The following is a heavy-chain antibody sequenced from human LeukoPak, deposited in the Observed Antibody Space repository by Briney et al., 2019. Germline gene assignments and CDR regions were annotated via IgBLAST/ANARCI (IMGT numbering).Heavy chain of an antibody. CDR2: ISGGGDST. CDR1: GFTFSTSA. D-gene: IGHD2-2*01. Sequence: GGSLTLSCAASGFTFSTSAKCWVRQAPGKGLEWVSTISGGGDSTYYADSVRGRFTISRDNSKKTLYLPMNSLRAEDTAVYYCAICRVARAAWLDYWGQGTLVTVSS. J-gene: IGHJ4*02. V-gene: IGHV3-23*01. CDR3: AICRVARAAWLDY.